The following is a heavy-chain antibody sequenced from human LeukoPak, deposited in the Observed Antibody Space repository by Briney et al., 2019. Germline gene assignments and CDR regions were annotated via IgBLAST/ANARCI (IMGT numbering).Heavy chain of an antibody. D-gene: IGHD4-23*01. Sequence: PGGSLRLSCAASGFTFSSNYMSWVRQAPGKGLKWVSVIYSGGSTYYADSVKGRFTISRDNSKNTLYLQMNSLRAEDTAVYYCARDSSGGNSGFDYWGQGTLVTVSS. J-gene: IGHJ4*02. CDR2: IYSGGST. CDR3: ARDSSGGNSGFDY. V-gene: IGHV3-53*01. CDR1: GFTFSSNY.